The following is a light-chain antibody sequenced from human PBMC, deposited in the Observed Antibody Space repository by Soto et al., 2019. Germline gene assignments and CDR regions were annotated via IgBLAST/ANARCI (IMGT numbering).Light chain of an antibody. V-gene: IGKV1-5*03. Sequence: DIQMTQSPSTLSASVGDRVTITCRASQSISSWLAWYQQKPGTAPNLLIYKASTLQSGVPSRFRGSGSGTEFTFTISSLQPDDSATYYAKQYNENWTFGQGTKVDIK. CDR1: QSISSW. J-gene: IGKJ1*01. CDR2: KAS. CDR3: KQYNENWT.